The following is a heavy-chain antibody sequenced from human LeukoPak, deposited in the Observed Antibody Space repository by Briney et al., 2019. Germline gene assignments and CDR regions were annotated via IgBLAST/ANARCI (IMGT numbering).Heavy chain of an antibody. J-gene: IGHJ4*02. CDR2: IQSNGRNK. CDR3: ARESEGGTGTSCPDY. V-gene: IGHV3-30*12. Sequence: GGSLRLSCAASGFIFSSDDMHWVRQAPGKGLEWVAGIQSNGRNKYYVDSVKGRFAISRGNSKSTLYPQVNSLRVEDTALYYCARESEGGTGTSCPDYWGQGTLVTVSS. CDR1: GFIFSSDD. D-gene: IGHD2-2*01.